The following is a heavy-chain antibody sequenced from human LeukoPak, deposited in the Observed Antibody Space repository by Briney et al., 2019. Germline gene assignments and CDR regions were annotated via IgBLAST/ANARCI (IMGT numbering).Heavy chain of an antibody. J-gene: IGHJ6*03. Sequence: SVKVSCKASGGTFSSYAISWVRQAPGQGLEWMGGIIPIFGTANYAQKFQGRVTITTDESTSTAYMELSSLRSEDTAVYYCARAGGWNYVTEYYYVDVWGKGTTVTVSS. D-gene: IGHD1-7*01. CDR2: IIPIFGTA. CDR3: ARAGGWNYVTEYYYVDV. V-gene: IGHV1-69*05. CDR1: GGTFSSYA.